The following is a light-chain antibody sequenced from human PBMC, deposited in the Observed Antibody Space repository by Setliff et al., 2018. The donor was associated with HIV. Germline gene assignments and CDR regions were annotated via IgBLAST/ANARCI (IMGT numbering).Light chain of an antibody. CDR1: NSNIGTTT. CDR2: TNS. J-gene: IGLJ1*01. CDR3: QSYDNRLSGSAV. V-gene: IGLV1-44*01. Sequence: QSVLTQSPSVSGTPGQRVTISCSGSNSNIGTTTVNWYQRLPGAAPKLLIYTNSHRPSGVPDRFSGSKSGTSASLAISGLQSEDEAEYYCQSYDNRLSGSAVFGTGTKVTVL.